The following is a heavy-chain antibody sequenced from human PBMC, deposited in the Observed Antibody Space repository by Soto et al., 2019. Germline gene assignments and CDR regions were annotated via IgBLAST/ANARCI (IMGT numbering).Heavy chain of an antibody. V-gene: IGHV4-59*01. CDR3: ARGRGSGSNWYFDL. J-gene: IGHJ2*01. Sequence: QVQLQESGPGLVKPSETLSLTCTVSGGSISNYYWSWIRQPPGKGLEWIGYIYYSGSTNYNPSLKSRVTISVDTSNSQFSLQLTSVTAADTAVYYCARGRGSGSNWYFDLWGRGTLVTVSS. CDR2: IYYSGST. D-gene: IGHD3-22*01. CDR1: GGSISNYY.